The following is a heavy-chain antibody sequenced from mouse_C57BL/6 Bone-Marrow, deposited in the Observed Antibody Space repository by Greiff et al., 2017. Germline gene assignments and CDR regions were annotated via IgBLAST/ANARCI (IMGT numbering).Heavy chain of an antibody. J-gene: IGHJ3*01. CDR2: IYPGDGDT. CDR1: GYAFSSYW. Sequence: VQLQQSGAELVKPGASVKISCKASGYAFSSYWMNWVKQRPGKGLEWIGQIYPGDGDTNYNGKFKGKATLTADKSSSTAYMQLSGLTSEDSAISFCARGYYGYVDWFAYWGQGTLVTVSA. D-gene: IGHD2-2*01. CDR3: ARGYYGYVDWFAY. V-gene: IGHV1-80*01.